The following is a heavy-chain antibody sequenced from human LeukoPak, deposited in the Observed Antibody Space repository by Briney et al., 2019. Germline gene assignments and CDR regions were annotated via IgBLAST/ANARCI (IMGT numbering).Heavy chain of an antibody. CDR3: ARGGYSGYDHYYYYYMDV. CDR1: GYTFTGYY. J-gene: IGHJ6*03. D-gene: IGHD5-12*01. CDR2: INPNSGGT. Sequence: ASVKVSCKASGYTFTGYYMHWVRQAPGQGLEWMGWINPNSGGTNYAQKFQGRVTMTRDTSISTAYMELSRLRSDDTAVYYCARGGYSGYDHYYYYYMDVWGKGTTVTISS. V-gene: IGHV1-2*02.